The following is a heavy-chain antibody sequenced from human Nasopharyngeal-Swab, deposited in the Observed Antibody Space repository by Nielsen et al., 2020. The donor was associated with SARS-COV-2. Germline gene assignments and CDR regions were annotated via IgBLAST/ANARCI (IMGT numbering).Heavy chain of an antibody. D-gene: IGHD3-9*01. CDR2: INPNSGGT. Sequence: WVRQAPGQGLEWMGRINPNSGGTNYAQKFQGRVTITADKSTSTAYMELSSLRSEDTAVYYCAREDDYDILTGYPKPLDYWGQGTLVTVSS. J-gene: IGHJ4*02. V-gene: IGHV1-69*04. CDR3: AREDDYDILTGYPKPLDY.